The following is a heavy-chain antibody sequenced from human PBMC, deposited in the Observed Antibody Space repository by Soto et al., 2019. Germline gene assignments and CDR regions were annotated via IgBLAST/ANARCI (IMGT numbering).Heavy chain of an antibody. D-gene: IGHD1-26*01. CDR3: ARGLGANWFDP. CDR2: IYHSGST. V-gene: IGHV4-30-2*01. J-gene: IGHJ5*02. CDR1: GGSISSGGYS. Sequence: SETLSLTCAVSGGSISSGGYSWSWIRQPPGKGLEWIGSIYHSGSTYYNPSLKSRVTISVDRSKNQFSLKVSSVTAAATAVYYCARGLGANWFDPWGQGTLVTVSS.